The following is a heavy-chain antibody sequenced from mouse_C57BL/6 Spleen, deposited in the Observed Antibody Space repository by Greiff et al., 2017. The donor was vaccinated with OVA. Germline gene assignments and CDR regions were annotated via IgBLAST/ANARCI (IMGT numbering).Heavy chain of an antibody. V-gene: IGHV5-4*01. CDR1: GFTFSSYA. Sequence: VQLVESGGGLVKPGGSLKLSCAASGFTFSSYAMSWVSQTPEKRLEWVATISDGGSYTYYPDNVKGRFTISRDNAKNNLYLQMSHLKSEDTAMYYCAREGDDYDDYWGQGTTLTVSS. CDR2: ISDGGSYT. D-gene: IGHD2-4*01. CDR3: AREGDDYDDY. J-gene: IGHJ2*01.